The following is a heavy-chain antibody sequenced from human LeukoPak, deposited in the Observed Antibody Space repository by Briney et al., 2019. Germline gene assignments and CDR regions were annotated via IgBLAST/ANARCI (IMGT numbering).Heavy chain of an antibody. CDR3: VREAAALDDAFDI. V-gene: IGHV3-48*03. CDR1: GFTFSGYE. CDR2: ISSSGTTI. D-gene: IGHD1-1*01. J-gene: IGHJ3*02. Sequence: GGSLRLSCAASGFTFSGYEMNWVRQAPGKGLECVSYISSSGTTIYSADSVKGRFTISRDNAKNSLYLQMSSLRAEDTAVYYCVREAAALDDAFDIWGQGTMVTVSS.